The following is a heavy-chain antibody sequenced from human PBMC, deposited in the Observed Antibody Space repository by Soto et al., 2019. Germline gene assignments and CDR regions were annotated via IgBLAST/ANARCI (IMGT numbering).Heavy chain of an antibody. Sequence: PGGSLRLSCAASGFTFRNYAMSWARQAPGKGLEWVSVISGSNTFYADSVKGRFTISRDRSKNTLYLQMNSLRAEDTALYYCAKEGNINPGYYMDVWGKGTTVTVSS. V-gene: IGHV3-23*01. CDR2: ISGSNT. J-gene: IGHJ6*03. CDR3: AKEGNINPGYYMDV. CDR1: GFTFRNYA. D-gene: IGHD3-10*01.